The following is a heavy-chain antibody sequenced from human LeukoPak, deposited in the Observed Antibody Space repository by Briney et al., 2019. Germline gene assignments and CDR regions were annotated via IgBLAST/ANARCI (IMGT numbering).Heavy chain of an antibody. CDR3: ATTRSYYYDNSGPDAFDI. J-gene: IGHJ3*02. Sequence: ASVKVSCKASGYIFIGYYIHWVRQAPGQGLEWMGWINPNSGVTNYAQKFQGWVAMTSDTSITTAYMELSRLRSDDTAVYYCATTRSYYYDNSGPDAFDIWGQGTMVTVSS. V-gene: IGHV1-2*04. CDR1: GYIFIGYY. CDR2: INPNSGVT. D-gene: IGHD3-22*01.